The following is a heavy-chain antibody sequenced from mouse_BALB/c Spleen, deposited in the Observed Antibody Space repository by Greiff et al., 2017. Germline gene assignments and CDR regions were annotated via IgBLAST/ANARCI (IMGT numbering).Heavy chain of an antibody. Sequence: DVQLVESGGGLVKPGGSLKLSCAASGFAFSSYDMSWVRQTPEKRLEWVAYISSGGGSTYYPATVQGRFTISRDKAKNTLYLQMSSLKSEDTAMYYCAKHGHSYGLYWYFDVWGAGTTVTVSS. D-gene: IGHD1-1*01. V-gene: IGHV5-12-1*01. CDR3: AKHGHSYGLYWYFDV. CDR1: GFAFSSYD. J-gene: IGHJ1*01. CDR2: ISSGGGST.